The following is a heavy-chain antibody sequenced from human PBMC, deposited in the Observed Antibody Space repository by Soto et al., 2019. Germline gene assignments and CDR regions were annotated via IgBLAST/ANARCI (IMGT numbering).Heavy chain of an antibody. CDR1: GYTFTSYG. D-gene: IGHD3-22*01. J-gene: IGHJ5*02. CDR2: ISAYNGNT. V-gene: IGHV1-18*01. CDR3: ARVPPTTTIPFDP. Sequence: GASVKVSCKASGYTFTSYGISWVRQAPGQGLEWMGWISAYNGNTNYAQKLQGRVTMTTXTXXSXXXMXLXXLRXDXTAVYYCARVPPTTTIPFDPWGQGTLVTVSS.